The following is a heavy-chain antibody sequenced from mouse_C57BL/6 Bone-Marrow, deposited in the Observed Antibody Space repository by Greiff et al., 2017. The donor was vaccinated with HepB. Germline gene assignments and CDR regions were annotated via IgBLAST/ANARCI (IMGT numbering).Heavy chain of an antibody. D-gene: IGHD6-1*01. CDR1: GYTFTSHW. CDR3: AWGVFDSAFDF. V-gene: IGHV1-56*01. CDR2: IFPGSGST. Sequence: QVQLQQSGPELVRPGASVKISCKAPGYTFTSHWMQWVRQRPGQGLEWIGEIFPGSGSTYYNEKLKGKATLTVDTSSSTAYMQLSSLTSEDSAVYVCAWGVFDSAFDFWGTGTTVTVSS. J-gene: IGHJ1*03.